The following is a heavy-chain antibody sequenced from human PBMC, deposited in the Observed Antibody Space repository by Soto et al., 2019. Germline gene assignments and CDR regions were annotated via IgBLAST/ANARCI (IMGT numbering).Heavy chain of an antibody. V-gene: IGHV4-4*02. CDR3: ASRIAAAGNYYYYGMDV. CDR2: IYHSGST. D-gene: IGHD6-13*01. CDR1: GGSISSSNW. Sequence: SETLSLTCAVSGGSISSSNWWSWVRQPPGKGLEWIGEIYHSGSTNYNPSLKSRVTISVDKSKNQFSLKLSSVTAADTAVYYCASRIAAAGNYYYYGMDVWGQGTTVTVSS. J-gene: IGHJ6*02.